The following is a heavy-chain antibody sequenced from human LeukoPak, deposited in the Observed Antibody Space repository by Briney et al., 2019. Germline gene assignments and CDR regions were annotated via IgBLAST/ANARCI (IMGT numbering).Heavy chain of an antibody. V-gene: IGHV1-69*13. D-gene: IGHD3-3*01. CDR2: IIPILGTA. J-gene: IGHJ4*02. Sequence: ASVKVSCKASGGTFSSYAISWVRQAPGQGLEWMGGIIPILGTANYAQKFQGRVTITADESTSTAYMELSSLRSEDTAVYYCAREVERGYDFWSGYSYYFDYWGQGTLVTVSS. CDR3: AREVERGYDFWSGYSYYFDY. CDR1: GGTFSSYA.